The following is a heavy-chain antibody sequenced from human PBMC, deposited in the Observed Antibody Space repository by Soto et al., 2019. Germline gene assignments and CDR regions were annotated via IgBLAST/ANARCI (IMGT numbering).Heavy chain of an antibody. CDR2: IYYSGST. CDR3: ARDRGPRYYGSGSYYYYGMDV. J-gene: IGHJ6*02. V-gene: IGHV4-61*01. D-gene: IGHD3-10*01. CDR1: GGPVSSGSYY. Sequence: QVQLQESGPGLVKPSETLSLTCTVSGGPVSSGSYYWSWIRQPPGKGLEWIGYIYYSGSTNYNPSPKSRHTISAATAKNPSSLELRSVTAADTAVYYCARDRGPRYYGSGSYYYYGMDVWGQGTTVTVSS.